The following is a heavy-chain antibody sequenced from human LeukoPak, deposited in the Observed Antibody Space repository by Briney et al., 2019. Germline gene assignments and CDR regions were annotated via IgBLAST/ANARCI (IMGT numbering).Heavy chain of an antibody. D-gene: IGHD3-10*01. CDR2: IYYSGST. V-gene: IGHV4-59*01. Sequence: PSETLSLTCTVSGGSITSYYWSWIRQPPGKGLEWIGSIYYSGSTNYSPSLKSRVTISIDTSKNQFSLKLTSVTAADTAVYYCARGGYYGSGSDDAFDIWGQGTMVTVSS. CDR1: GGSITSYY. CDR3: ARGGYYGSGSDDAFDI. J-gene: IGHJ3*02.